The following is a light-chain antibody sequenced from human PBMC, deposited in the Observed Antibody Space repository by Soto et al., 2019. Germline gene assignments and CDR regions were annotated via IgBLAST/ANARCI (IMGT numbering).Light chain of an antibody. CDR2: DAS. Sequence: IQMTQSTSTLSASVGDRVTITCRASQSIGSWLAWYQQRPGKAPKVLIYDASSLESGVPSRFSGSGSGTEFTLTISSLQPDDFATYYCQQYSSYSFTFGPGTKVEIK. V-gene: IGKV1-5*01. J-gene: IGKJ3*01. CDR1: QSIGSW. CDR3: QQYSSYSFT.